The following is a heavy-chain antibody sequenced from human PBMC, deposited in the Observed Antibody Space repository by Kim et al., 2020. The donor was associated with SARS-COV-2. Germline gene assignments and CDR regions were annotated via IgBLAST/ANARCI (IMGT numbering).Heavy chain of an antibody. CDR3: ARRGWFGEEGYYFDY. D-gene: IGHD3-10*01. V-gene: IGHV4-39*01. J-gene: IGHJ4*02. Sequence: SETLSLTCTVSGGSISSSSYYWGWIRQPPGKGLEWIGSIYYSGSTYYNPSLKSRVTISVDTSKNQFSLKLSSVTAADTAVYYCARRGWFGEEGYYFDYWGQGTLVTVSS. CDR2: IYYSGST. CDR1: GGSISSSSYY.